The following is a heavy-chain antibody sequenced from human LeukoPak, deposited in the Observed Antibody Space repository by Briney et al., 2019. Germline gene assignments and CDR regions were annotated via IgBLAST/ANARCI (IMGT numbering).Heavy chain of an antibody. CDR2: INPNSGTT. D-gene: IGHD3-10*01. J-gene: IGHJ3*02. CDR1: GYTFTAYY. V-gene: IGHV1-2*02. CDR3: ARVSGSSEAAFDI. Sequence: ASVKVSCKATGYTFTAYYMQWVRQAPGQGLEWMGWINPNSGTTNRAQKFQGRVTMTRDTSISTAYMELRRLSSDDTAVYFCARVSGSSEAAFDIWGPGTMVTASS.